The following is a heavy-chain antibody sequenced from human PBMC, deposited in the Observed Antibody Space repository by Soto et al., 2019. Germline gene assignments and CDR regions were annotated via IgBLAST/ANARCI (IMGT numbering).Heavy chain of an antibody. D-gene: IGHD1-26*01. J-gene: IGHJ4*02. CDR3: ARMTIGATAFDL. Sequence: QVQLVESGGGVVQPGRSLRLSCAASGFTFRSYEMDWVRQAPGKGLEWVSVVSHDGNNKYFGDSVKGRFSTSRDNSKNMVYLEMNSLREEDTAIYYCARMTIGATAFDLWGQGTLVTVSS. V-gene: IGHV3-30*03. CDR2: VSHDGNNK. CDR1: GFTFRSYE.